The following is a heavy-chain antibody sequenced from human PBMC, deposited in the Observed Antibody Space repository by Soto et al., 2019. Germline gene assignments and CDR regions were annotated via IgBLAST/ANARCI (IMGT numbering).Heavy chain of an antibody. CDR2: INPNSGDT. V-gene: IGHV1-2*02. Sequence: QVQLVQSGAEVKKPGASVKVSYVASGYTFTDHYIHWVRQAPGQGLEWMGWINPNSGDTIYAQKFQGSVTLTRHTSISTAYMELSRLRSDATAVYYCARGRTVNFYGMDVWGQGTTVTVSS. D-gene: IGHD1-1*01. CDR3: ARGRTVNFYGMDV. CDR1: GYTFTDHY. J-gene: IGHJ6*02.